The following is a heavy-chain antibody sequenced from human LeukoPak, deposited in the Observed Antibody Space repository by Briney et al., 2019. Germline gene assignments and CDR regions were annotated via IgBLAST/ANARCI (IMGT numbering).Heavy chain of an antibody. CDR3: ARDSLPMAVTGPFDH. D-gene: IGHD6-19*01. J-gene: IGHJ4*02. CDR2: IWFDGSNI. CDR1: GFNFSSYG. V-gene: IGHV3-33*01. Sequence: QSGGSLRLSCAASGFNFSSYGMHWVRQAPGKGLEWVTSIWFDGSNIHYADSVKGRVIISRDNSKSALYLQMNSLRAEDTAIYYCARDSLPMAVTGPFDHWGQGALVTVSS.